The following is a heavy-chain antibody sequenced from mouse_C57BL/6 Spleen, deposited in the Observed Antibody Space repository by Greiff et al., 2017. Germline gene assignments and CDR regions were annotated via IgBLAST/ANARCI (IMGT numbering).Heavy chain of an antibody. V-gene: IGHV1-4*01. Sequence: QVQLQQSGAELARPGASVKMSCKASGYTFTSYTMHWVKQRPGQGLEWIGYINPSSGYTKYNQKFKDKATLTADTSSSTAYMQLSSLTSADSAVYYCAREGYYSNCLNVWGTGTTVTVSS. CDR1: GYTFTSYT. J-gene: IGHJ1*03. CDR3: AREGYYSNCLNV. D-gene: IGHD2-5*01. CDR2: INPSSGYT.